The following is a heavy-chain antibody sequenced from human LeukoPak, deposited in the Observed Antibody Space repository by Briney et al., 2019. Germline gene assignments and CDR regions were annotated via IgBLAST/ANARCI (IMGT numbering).Heavy chain of an antibody. Sequence: PGGSLRLSCAASGFTFSSYSMNWVRQAPGKGLEWVSYISSSSSTIYYADSVKGRFTISRDNAKNSLYLQMNSLRAEDTAAYYCARDRPYYDFWSGYPYFDYWGQGTLVTVSS. D-gene: IGHD3-3*01. J-gene: IGHJ4*02. V-gene: IGHV3-48*01. CDR1: GFTFSSYS. CDR2: ISSSSSTI. CDR3: ARDRPYYDFWSGYPYFDY.